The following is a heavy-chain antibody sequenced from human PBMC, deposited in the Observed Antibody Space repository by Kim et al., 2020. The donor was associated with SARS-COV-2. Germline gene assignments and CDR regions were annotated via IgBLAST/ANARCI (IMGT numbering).Heavy chain of an antibody. J-gene: IGHJ4*02. CDR3: ARPDGYDILS. D-gene: IGHD3-9*01. CDR1: GFSVSSNY. Sequence: GESLRLSCAASGFSVSSNYMSWVRQAPGKGLEWVSVIYSGGITYYADSVKGRFTISRHNSNNTLYLQMNSLRAEDTAVYYCARPDGYDILSWGQGTLVTVSS. CDR2: IYSGGIT. V-gene: IGHV3-53*04.